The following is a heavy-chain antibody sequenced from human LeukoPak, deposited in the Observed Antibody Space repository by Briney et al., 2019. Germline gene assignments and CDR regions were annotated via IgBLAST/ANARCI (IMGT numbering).Heavy chain of an antibody. V-gene: IGHV1-2*06. J-gene: IGHJ4*02. CDR3: ARDYCSSTSCLFDY. CDR2: INPNSGDT. Sequence: ASVKVSCKASGYTFTGYHMHWVRQAPGQGLEWMGRINPNSGDTNYAQKFQGRVTMTRDTPISTAYMELSRLRSDDTAVYYCARDYCSSTSCLFDYWGQGTLVTVSS. CDR1: GYTFTGYH. D-gene: IGHD2-2*01.